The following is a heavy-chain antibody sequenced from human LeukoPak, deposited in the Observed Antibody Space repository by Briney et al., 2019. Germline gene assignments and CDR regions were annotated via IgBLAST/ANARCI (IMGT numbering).Heavy chain of an antibody. CDR2: INPNSGGT. D-gene: IGHD2-15*01. CDR3: ARDTCSGGSCLSWFAP. Sequence: ASVKVSCKASGRTFTGYYMHWVRQAPGQGLEWMGWINPNSGGTNYAQKFQGRVTMTRDTSISTAYMELSRLRSDDTAVYYCARDTCSGGSCLSWFAPWGQGTLVTVSS. CDR1: GRTFTGYY. V-gene: IGHV1-2*02. J-gene: IGHJ5*02.